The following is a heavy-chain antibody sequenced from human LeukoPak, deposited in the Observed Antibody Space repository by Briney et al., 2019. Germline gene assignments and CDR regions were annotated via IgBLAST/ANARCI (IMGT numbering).Heavy chain of an antibody. CDR1: GFTFSSYA. CDR2: ISGSGGST. D-gene: IGHD4-17*01. Sequence: GGSLRLSCAASGFTFSSYAMSWVRQAPGKGLEWVSAISGSGGSTYYADSVKGRFTVSRDNSKNTLYLQMNSLRAEDTAVYYCAKARYRDYGDHAGDAFDIWGQGTMVTVSS. CDR3: AKARYRDYGDHAGDAFDI. J-gene: IGHJ3*02. V-gene: IGHV3-23*01.